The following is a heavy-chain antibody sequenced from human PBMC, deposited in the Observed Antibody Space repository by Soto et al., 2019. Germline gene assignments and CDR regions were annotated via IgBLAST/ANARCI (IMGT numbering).Heavy chain of an antibody. CDR2: IIHIFGTA. CDR3: ARGTREAVGWSGDAFDY. CDR1: GGTFSSYA. Sequence: SVQVSCKASGGTFSSYAISWVRQAPAQRLEWMGGIIHIFGTANNAQKFQGRVTITADESTSTDYMELSSLRSEDTAVYYCARGTREAVGWSGDAFDYWGQGTLVTVSS. J-gene: IGHJ4*02. D-gene: IGHD3-10*01. V-gene: IGHV1-69*13.